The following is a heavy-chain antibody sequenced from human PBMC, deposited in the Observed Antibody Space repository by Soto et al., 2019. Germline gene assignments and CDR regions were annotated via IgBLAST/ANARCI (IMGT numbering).Heavy chain of an antibody. Sequence: QVQLVESGGGVVQPGRSLRLSCAASGFTFSSYAMHWVRQAPGKGLEWVAVISYDGSNKFYADSVKGRFTISRDNSKNTLYLQMNSLRAEDTAVYYCARDDSGSYYRPLGLHYWGQGTLVTVSS. V-gene: IGHV3-30-3*01. CDR1: GFTFSSYA. CDR3: ARDDSGSYYRPLGLHY. J-gene: IGHJ4*02. CDR2: ISYDGSNK. D-gene: IGHD1-26*01.